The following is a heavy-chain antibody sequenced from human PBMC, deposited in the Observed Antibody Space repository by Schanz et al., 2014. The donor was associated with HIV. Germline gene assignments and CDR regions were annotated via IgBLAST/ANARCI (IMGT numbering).Heavy chain of an antibody. J-gene: IGHJ5*02. V-gene: IGHV1-18*04. CDR2: ISPSNGNT. Sequence: QVQLVQSGAEVKKPGASVRVSCKASGYTFTTYYIHWVRQAPGQGLEWMGWISPSNGNTNYAQKFQGRVTMTTATSPSTAYMDLRSLRSDDTAVYYCAREKTTLNWFDPWGQGTLVTVSS. CDR1: GYTFTTYY. CDR3: AREKTTLNWFDP.